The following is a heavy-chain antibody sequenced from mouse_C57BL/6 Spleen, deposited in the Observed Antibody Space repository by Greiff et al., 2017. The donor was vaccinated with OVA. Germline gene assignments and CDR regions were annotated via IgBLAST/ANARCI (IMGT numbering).Heavy chain of an antibody. Sequence: EVKLMESGGGLVKPGGSLKLSCAASGFTFSSYAMSWVRQTPEKRLEWVATISDGGSYTYYPDNVKGRFTSSRDNAKNNLYLQMSHLKSEDTAMYYCARDNYGSSYAMDYWGQGTSVTVSS. CDR1: GFTFSSYA. D-gene: IGHD1-1*01. V-gene: IGHV5-4*01. J-gene: IGHJ4*01. CDR3: ARDNYGSSYAMDY. CDR2: ISDGGSYT.